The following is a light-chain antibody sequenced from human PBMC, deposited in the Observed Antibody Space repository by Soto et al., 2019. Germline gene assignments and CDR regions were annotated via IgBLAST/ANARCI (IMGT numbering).Light chain of an antibody. CDR2: DAS. CDR3: QQRSNWPPVT. Sequence: EIVLTQSPATLSLSPGERATLSCRASQSVSSYLAWYQQKPGQAPRLLIYDASNRATGIPARFSGSGYGTDFTLTISSLEPADFALYYCQQRSNWPPVTFGGGTKVEIK. CDR1: QSVSSY. J-gene: IGKJ4*01. V-gene: IGKV3-11*01.